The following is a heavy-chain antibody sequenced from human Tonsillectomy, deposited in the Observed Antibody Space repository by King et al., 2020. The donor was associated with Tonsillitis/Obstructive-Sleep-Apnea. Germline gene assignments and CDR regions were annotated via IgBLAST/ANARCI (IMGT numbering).Heavy chain of an antibody. CDR1: GGSISSYY. V-gene: IGHV4-59*08. CDR3: SRHLYAADY. D-gene: IGHD3-16*01. Sequence: QLQESGPGLVKPSETLSLTCTVSGGSISSYYWNWIRQPPGKGLEWIGYIYYSGSTNYNPSLKSRVTISVDTSKNQFPLKLSSVTAADTAVYYWSRHLYAADYWGTGTLVTVSS. J-gene: IGHJ4*02. CDR2: IYYSGST.